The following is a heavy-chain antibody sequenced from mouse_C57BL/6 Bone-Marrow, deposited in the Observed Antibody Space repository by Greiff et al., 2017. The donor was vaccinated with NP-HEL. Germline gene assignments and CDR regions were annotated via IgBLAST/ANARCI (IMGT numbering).Heavy chain of an antibody. CDR3: ARSPYYYGSSLYYFDY. J-gene: IGHJ2*01. Sequence: VQLQQPGTELVKPGASVKLSCKASGYTFTSYWLHWVKQRPGQGLEWIGNINPSNGGTNYNEKFKSQATLTVDQSSSTAYMQPSSLTSEDSAVYYCARSPYYYGSSLYYFDYWGQGTTLTVSS. CDR1: GYTFTSYW. CDR2: INPSNGGT. V-gene: IGHV1-53*01. D-gene: IGHD1-1*01.